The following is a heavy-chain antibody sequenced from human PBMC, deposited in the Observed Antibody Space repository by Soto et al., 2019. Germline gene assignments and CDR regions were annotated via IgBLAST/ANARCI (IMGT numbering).Heavy chain of an antibody. CDR1: XYXFTNXA. CDR2: INAGNGNT. CDR3: ARVSGYYLPDX. V-gene: IGHV1-3*05. D-gene: IGHD5-12*01. J-gene: IGHJ4*02. Sequence: QVQLVQSGAEEKKPGXSVKVXCXAXXYXFTNXAMHWVRQAPGQRLEWMGWINAGNGNTKYSQKFQGRVTITRDTSASTAYMELSSLRSEDTAVYYCARVSGYYLPDXXGQGTLVTVSS.